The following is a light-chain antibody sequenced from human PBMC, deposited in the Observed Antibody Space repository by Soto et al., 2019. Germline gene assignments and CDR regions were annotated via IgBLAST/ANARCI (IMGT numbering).Light chain of an antibody. J-gene: IGLJ1*01. V-gene: IGLV2-14*01. CDR2: AVS. CDR3: NPYTNRYTFV. Sequence: QSALTQPASVSGSPGQSITISCTGTSSDVGGYNYVSWYQHHPGKAPKLMIYAVSNRPSGVSNRFSGSKSGNTASLTISGLQPEDEADYYCNPYTNRYTFVLGSGTKVTVL. CDR1: SSDVGGYNY.